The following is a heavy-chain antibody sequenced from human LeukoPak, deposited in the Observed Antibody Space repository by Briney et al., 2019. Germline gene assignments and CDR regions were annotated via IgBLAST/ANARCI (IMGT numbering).Heavy chain of an antibody. CDR1: GGSISSYY. V-gene: IGHV4-59*05. CDR3: ARTPIDYGNPPYWYFDL. Sequence: SETLSLTCTVSGGSISSYYWSWIRQPPGKGLEWIGSIYYSGSTYYNPSLKSRVTISVDTSKNQFSLKLSPVTAADTAVYYCARTPIDYGNPPYWYFDLWGRGTLVTVSS. CDR2: IYYSGST. D-gene: IGHD4-11*01. J-gene: IGHJ2*01.